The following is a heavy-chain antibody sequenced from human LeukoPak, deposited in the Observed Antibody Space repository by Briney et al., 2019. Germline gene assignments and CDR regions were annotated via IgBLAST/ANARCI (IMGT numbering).Heavy chain of an antibody. CDR2: IRYDGSNK. J-gene: IGHJ6*03. D-gene: IGHD2-2*01. Sequence: GGSLRLSCAASGFTFSSYGMHWVRQAPGKGLEWVAFIRYDGSNKYYADSVKGRFTISRDNSKNTLYLQMNSLRAEDTAVYYCAKGPIVVVPASMDVWGKGTTVTVSS. V-gene: IGHV3-30*02. CDR1: GFTFSSYG. CDR3: AKGPIVVVPASMDV.